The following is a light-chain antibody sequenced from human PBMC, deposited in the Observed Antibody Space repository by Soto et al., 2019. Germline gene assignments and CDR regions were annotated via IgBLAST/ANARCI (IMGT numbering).Light chain of an antibody. CDR2: EVT. CDR1: SSDVGGYNY. J-gene: IGLJ1*01. Sequence: QSALTQPPSASGSPGQSVTISCTGTSSDVGGYNYISWYQQHPGKAPKLLIYEVTKRPSGVPDRCSGSKSGNTASLTVSGLQAEDEADYYCSSYAGSDNYVFGTGTKLTVL. CDR3: SSYAGSDNYV. V-gene: IGLV2-8*01.